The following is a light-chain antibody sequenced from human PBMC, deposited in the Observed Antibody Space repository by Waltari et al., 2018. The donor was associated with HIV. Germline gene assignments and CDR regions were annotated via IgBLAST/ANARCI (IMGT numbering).Light chain of an antibody. CDR1: QGISSS. V-gene: IGKV1-27*01. Sequence: DIQTTQSPSSLSASVEDSVTFTCRASQGISSSLAWYQQKPGKVPKLLIYAASTLQSGVPSRFSGSGSGTDFTLTISSLQPEDVATYYCQKYNSAPRTFGGGTKVEIK. CDR2: AAS. J-gene: IGKJ4*01. CDR3: QKYNSAPRT.